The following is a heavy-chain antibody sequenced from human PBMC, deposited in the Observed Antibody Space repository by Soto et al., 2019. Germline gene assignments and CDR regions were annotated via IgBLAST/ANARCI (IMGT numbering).Heavy chain of an antibody. CDR3: ARDSEDTAMVWGLGQFDY. V-gene: IGHV3-33*01. J-gene: IGHJ4*02. CDR1: GFTFSSYG. Sequence: QVQLVESGGGVVQPGRSLRLSCAASGFTFSSYGMHWVRQAPGKGLEWVEVIWYDGSNKYYADSVKGRFTISRDNSKNTLYLQMNSLRAEDTAVYYCARDSEDTAMVWGLGQFDYWGQGTLVTVSS. D-gene: IGHD5-18*01. CDR2: IWYDGSNK.